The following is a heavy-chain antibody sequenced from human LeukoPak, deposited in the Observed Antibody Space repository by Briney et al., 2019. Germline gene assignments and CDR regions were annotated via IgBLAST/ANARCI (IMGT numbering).Heavy chain of an antibody. J-gene: IGHJ4*02. CDR2: ISWNSGSI. CDR3: AKATLLGYFDY. D-gene: IGHD3-16*01. V-gene: IGHV3-9*01. CDR1: GFTFDDYA. Sequence: GGSLRLSCAASGFTFDDYAMHWVRQAPGKGLEWVSGISWNSGSIGYADSVKGRFTISRDNAKNSLYLQMNSLRAGDTALYYCAKATLLGYFDYWGQGTLVTVSS.